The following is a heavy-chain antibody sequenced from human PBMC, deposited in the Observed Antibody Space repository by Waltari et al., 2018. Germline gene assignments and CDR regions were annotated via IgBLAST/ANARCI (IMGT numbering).Heavy chain of an antibody. D-gene: IGHD3-22*01. CDR1: GYTFTSYG. J-gene: IGHJ3*02. V-gene: IGHV1-18*01. Sequence: QVQLVQSGAEVKKPGASVKVSCKASGYTFTSYGISWVRQAPGQGLEWMGWISAYNGNTNYAQKRQGRVTMTTDTSTSTAYMERRSLRSDDTAVYYCARGRLATYDSSGYYYVGAFDIWGQGTMVTVSS. CDR2: ISAYNGNT. CDR3: ARGRLATYDSSGYYYVGAFDI.